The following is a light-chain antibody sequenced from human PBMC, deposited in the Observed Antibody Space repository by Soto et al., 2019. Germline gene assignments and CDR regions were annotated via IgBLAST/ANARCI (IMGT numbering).Light chain of an antibody. J-gene: IGLJ3*02. CDR1: SSDVGTYDD. CDR2: EVT. V-gene: IGLV2-14*01. CDR3: CSHAGGSSWV. Sequence: QSALTQPASVSASPGQSITISCTGTSSDVGTYDDVSWYRQHPGKGPKLLIYEVTNRPSGVSNRFSGSKSGSTASLTISGLQAEDEADYYCCSHAGGSSWVFGGGTKLTVL.